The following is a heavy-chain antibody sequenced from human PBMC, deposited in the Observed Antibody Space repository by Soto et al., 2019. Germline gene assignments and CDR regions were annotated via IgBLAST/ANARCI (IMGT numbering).Heavy chain of an antibody. CDR2: IYHSGST. D-gene: IGHD3-9*01. Sequence: QLQLQESGSGLVKPSQTLSLTCAVSGGSISSGGYSWSWIRHPPGKGLEWIGYIYHSGSTYYNPSLQSRVTISVDRYKNQSSLKLSSVTAADTAVYDCARATQREGLTGDQQQYFAYWGQGTLVTVAS. V-gene: IGHV4-30-2*01. CDR3: ARATQREGLTGDQQQYFAY. CDR1: GGSISSGGYS. J-gene: IGHJ4*02.